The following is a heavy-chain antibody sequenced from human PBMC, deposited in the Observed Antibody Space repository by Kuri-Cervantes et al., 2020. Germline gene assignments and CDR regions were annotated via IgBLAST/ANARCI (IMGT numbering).Heavy chain of an antibody. Sequence: GESLKISCAASGFTFSSYNMNWVRQAPGKGLEWVANIKQDGSNKYYADSVKGRFTISRDNSKNTLYLQMNSLRAEDTAVYYCAKDSLKLPFDYWGQGTLVTVSS. V-gene: IGHV3-30*02. J-gene: IGHJ4*02. CDR1: GFTFSSYN. CDR3: AKDSLKLPFDY. CDR2: IKQDGSNK. D-gene: IGHD1-7*01.